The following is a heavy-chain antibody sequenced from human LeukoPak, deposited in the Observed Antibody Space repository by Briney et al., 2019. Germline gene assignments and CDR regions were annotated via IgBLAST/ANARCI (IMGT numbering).Heavy chain of an antibody. CDR2: INSDGSSA. CDR1: GFTFRSYW. J-gene: IGHJ4*02. CDR3: AREVDLDY. Sequence: PGGSLRLSCEASGFTFRSYWMHWVRQIPGKGLVWVSRINSDGSSASYADFAKGRFTMSRDNAKNTLYLQMNSLRVDDTAVYYCAREVDLDYWGQGTQVTVSS. D-gene: IGHD2-15*01. V-gene: IGHV3-74*01.